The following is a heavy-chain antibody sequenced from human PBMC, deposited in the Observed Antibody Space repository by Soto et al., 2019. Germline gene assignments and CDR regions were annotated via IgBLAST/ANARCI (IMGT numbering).Heavy chain of an antibody. J-gene: IGHJ5*02. D-gene: IGHD6-13*01. CDR3: ARGLAADGA. CDR1: GYTFTHYA. Sequence: QVQLVQSGAEVKKPGASVKVSCTASGYTFTHYAIHWVRHAPGQRLEWMRFINAGSGNTKYSQTFQGRLTFTKDTSASTAYMDLSSPRSEDTAIYDCARGLAADGAWGQGTLVTVSS. V-gene: IGHV1-3*01. CDR2: INAGSGNT.